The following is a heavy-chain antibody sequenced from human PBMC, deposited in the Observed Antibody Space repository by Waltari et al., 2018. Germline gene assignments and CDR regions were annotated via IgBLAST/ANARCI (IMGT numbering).Heavy chain of an antibody. D-gene: IGHD3-3*02. CDR3: ASLAEFDY. CDR1: GYTFTDYY. J-gene: IGHJ4*02. CDR2: INPSSGGT. Sequence: QVQLVQSGAEVKKPGASVKVSCKASGYTFTDYYIHWVRQAPGQGLEWMGWINPSSGGTNYAQKFQGRVTMTRDTSISTAYMELSRLRSDDTAVYYCASLAEFDYWGQGALVTVSS. V-gene: IGHV1-2*02.